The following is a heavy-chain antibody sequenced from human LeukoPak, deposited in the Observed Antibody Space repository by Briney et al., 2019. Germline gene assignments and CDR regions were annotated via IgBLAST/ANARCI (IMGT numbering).Heavy chain of an antibody. J-gene: IGHJ3*02. CDR3: ARSDIYCSGGTCPPNTFDAFDI. Sequence: SETLSLTCTVSGGSISRYYWSWIRQSPGKGLEWIGYSYDSGSTNYNPSLKSRVTISIDTSKSQFSLKLSSVTAADTAVYYCARSDIYCSGGTCPPNTFDAFDIWGQGTMVTVSS. CDR1: GGSISRYY. V-gene: IGHV4-59*01. D-gene: IGHD2-15*01. CDR2: SYDSGST.